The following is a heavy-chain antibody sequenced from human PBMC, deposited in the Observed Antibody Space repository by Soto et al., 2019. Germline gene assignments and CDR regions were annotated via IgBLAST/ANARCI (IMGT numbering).Heavy chain of an antibody. CDR1: GGSISSYY. CDR2: IYYSGST. Sequence: SETLSLSCTVSGGSISSYYWSWIQQPPGKGLEWIGYIYYSGSTNYNPSLKSRVTISVDTSKNQFSLKLSSVIAADTAVYYCERQYCSGDCCYERYYYYYYMDVCGKRTTVTVYS. D-gene: IGHD2-15*01. CDR3: ERQYCSGDCCYERYYYYYYMDV. V-gene: IGHV4-59*08. J-gene: IGHJ6*03.